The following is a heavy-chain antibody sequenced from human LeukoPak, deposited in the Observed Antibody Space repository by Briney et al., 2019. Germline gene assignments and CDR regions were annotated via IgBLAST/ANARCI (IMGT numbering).Heavy chain of an antibody. CDR2: ISSSSSYI. CDR3: ARARGASGWYFDY. J-gene: IGHJ4*02. Sequence: GGSLRLSCAASGFTFSRYSMNWVRQAPGKGLEWVSSISSSSSYIYYADSVKGRFTISRDNAKNSLYLQMNSLRAEDTAVYYCARARGASGWYFDYWGQGTLVTVSS. D-gene: IGHD6-19*01. CDR1: GFTFSRYS. V-gene: IGHV3-21*01.